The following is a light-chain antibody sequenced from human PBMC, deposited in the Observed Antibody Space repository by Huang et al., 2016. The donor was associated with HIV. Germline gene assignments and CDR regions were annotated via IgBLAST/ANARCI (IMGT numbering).Light chain of an antibody. J-gene: IGKJ2*01. CDR2: GAS. CDR3: QQYNDWPYT. V-gene: IGKV3-15*01. Sequence: EIVMTQSPATLSVSPGARVTLSCRASQSVTTNLAWYQQKPGQAPRLLIYGASTRATGIPARFSGSGSGTEFTLTISSLQSEDFAVCYCQQYNDWPYTFGQGTKLEIK. CDR1: QSVTTN.